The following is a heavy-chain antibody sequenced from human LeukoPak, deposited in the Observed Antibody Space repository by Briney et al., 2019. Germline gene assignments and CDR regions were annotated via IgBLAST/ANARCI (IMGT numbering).Heavy chain of an antibody. Sequence: GGSLRLSCAASGFTFNSYGMHWVRQAPGKGLEWVAVIWYDGSNTYYADSVKGRFTISRDDSKNTLYLQMSSLRAEDTAVYYCAKDDRRFGATRDYYGMDVWGQGTTVTVSS. V-gene: IGHV3-33*06. J-gene: IGHJ6*02. D-gene: IGHD3-10*01. CDR1: GFTFNSYG. CDR3: AKDDRRFGATRDYYGMDV. CDR2: IWYDGSNT.